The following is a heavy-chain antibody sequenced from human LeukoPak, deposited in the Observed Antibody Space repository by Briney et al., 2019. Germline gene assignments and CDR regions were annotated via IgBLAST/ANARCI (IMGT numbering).Heavy chain of an antibody. CDR3: AKDGQQGPYPVTYGDRSHFDY. J-gene: IGHJ4*02. Sequence: GGSLRLSCAASGFTFSSYGMHWVRLAPGKGLEWVAFMRYDGSNQYYADSVRGRFTISRDNSRNTLYLQMSSLKTEDTAVYYCAKDGQQGPYPVTYGDRSHFDYWGQGTLVIVSS. D-gene: IGHD4-17*01. CDR2: MRYDGSNQ. CDR1: GFTFSSYG. V-gene: IGHV3-30*02.